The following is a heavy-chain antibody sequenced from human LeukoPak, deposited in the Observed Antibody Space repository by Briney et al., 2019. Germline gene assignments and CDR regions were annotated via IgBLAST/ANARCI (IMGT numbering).Heavy chain of an antibody. CDR3: AELGITMIGGV. V-gene: IGHV3-23*01. CDR2: ISGSGGRT. Sequence: GGSLRLSCAASGFTFSSYAMSWVRQAPGKGLEWVSSISGSGGRTHYADSVRGRFTISRDNSKNTLYLQMDSLRAEDTAVYYCAELGITMIGGVWGKGTTVTISS. D-gene: IGHD3-10*02. CDR1: GFTFSSYA. J-gene: IGHJ6*04.